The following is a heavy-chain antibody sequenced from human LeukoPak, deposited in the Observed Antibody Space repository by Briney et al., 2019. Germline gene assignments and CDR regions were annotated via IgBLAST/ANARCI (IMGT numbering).Heavy chain of an antibody. CDR2: IRYDGSNK. J-gene: IGHJ4*02. Sequence: GGSLRLSCAASGFTFSSYGMHWVRQAPGKGLEWVAFIRYDGSNKYYADSVKGRFTISRDNSKNTLYLQMNSLRAEDTAVYYCAKDRSSKYGDRYFDYWGQGTLVTVSS. V-gene: IGHV3-30*02. D-gene: IGHD4-17*01. CDR3: AKDRSSKYGDRYFDY. CDR1: GFTFSSYG.